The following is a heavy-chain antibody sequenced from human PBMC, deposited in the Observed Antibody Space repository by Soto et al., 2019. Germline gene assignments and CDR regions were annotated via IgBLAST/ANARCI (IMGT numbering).Heavy chain of an antibody. CDR3: ARDPMVQGVILFDY. J-gene: IGHJ4*02. CDR2: ISAYNGNT. D-gene: IGHD3-10*01. Sequence: ASVKVSCKASGYTFTSYGISWVRQAPGQGLEWMGWISAYNGNTNYAQKLQGRVTMTTDTSTSTAYMELRSLRSDDTAVYYCARDPMVQGVILFDYWGQGTLVTVSS. V-gene: IGHV1-18*04. CDR1: GYTFTSYG.